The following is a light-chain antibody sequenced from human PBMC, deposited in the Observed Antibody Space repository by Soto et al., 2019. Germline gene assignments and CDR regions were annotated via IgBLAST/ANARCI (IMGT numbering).Light chain of an antibody. Sequence: GDRVTITCRASQSISSWLAWYQQKPGKAPKLLIYDASSLESGVPSRFSGSGSGTEFTLTISSLQPDDFATYYCQQYNSYWTFGQGTKVEIK. CDR1: QSISSW. J-gene: IGKJ1*01. CDR3: QQYNSYWT. CDR2: DAS. V-gene: IGKV1-5*01.